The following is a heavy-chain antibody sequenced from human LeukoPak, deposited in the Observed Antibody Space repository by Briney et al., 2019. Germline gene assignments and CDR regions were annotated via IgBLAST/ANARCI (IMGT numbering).Heavy chain of an antibody. CDR1: GFTFSSYW. CDR2: INHNGNVN. Sequence: QTRGSLRLSCAASGFTFSSYWMNWARQAPGKGLEWVASINHNGNVNYYVDSVKGRFTISRDNAKDSLYLQMRNLRAEDTAVYFCARGGGLDVWGQGATVTVSS. V-gene: IGHV3-7*03. J-gene: IGHJ6*02. CDR3: ARGGGLDV. D-gene: IGHD3-16*01.